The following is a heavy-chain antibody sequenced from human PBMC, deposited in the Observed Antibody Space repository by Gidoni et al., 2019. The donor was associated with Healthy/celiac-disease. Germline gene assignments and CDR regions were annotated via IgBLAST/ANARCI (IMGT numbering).Heavy chain of an antibody. D-gene: IGHD1-26*01. CDR2: IYYSGST. CDR1: GGSISSYY. Sequence: QVQLQESGPGLVTPSETLSLTCTVSGGSISSYYWSWIRQPPGKGLEWIGYIYYSGSTNYNPSLKSRVTISVDTSKNQFSLKLSSVTAADTAVYYCARHGSGSSTPAFDIWGQGTMVTVSS. V-gene: IGHV4-59*08. CDR3: ARHGSGSSTPAFDI. J-gene: IGHJ3*02.